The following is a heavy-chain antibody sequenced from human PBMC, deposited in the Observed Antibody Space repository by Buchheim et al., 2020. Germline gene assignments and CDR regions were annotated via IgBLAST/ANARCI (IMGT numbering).Heavy chain of an antibody. J-gene: IGHJ4*02. CDR1: GDSIVSSNW. V-gene: IGHV4-4*02. D-gene: IGHD1-14*01. Sequence: QLQLQESGPGLVKPSGTLSLTCVVSGDSIVSSNWWTWVRQSPGKGLEWIGELFHRGNTNYNPSLKSRVSMSVDTSKNQFSLNLSSVTAADTAVYFCTRLNRRGGIDPLSWGQGT. CDR2: LFHRGNT. CDR3: TRLNRRGGIDPLS.